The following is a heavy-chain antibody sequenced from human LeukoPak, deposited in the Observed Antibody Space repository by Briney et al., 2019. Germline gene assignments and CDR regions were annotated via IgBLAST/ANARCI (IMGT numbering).Heavy chain of an antibody. CDR1: GFTFSSYA. D-gene: IGHD3-9*01. Sequence: GRSLRLSCAPSGFTFSSYAMHWVRQAPGKGLQWVAVISYDGSNKYYADSVKGRFTISRDNSKNTLYMQMNSLRAEDTAVYYCARALPRYFDDPFDYWGQGTLVTVSS. CDR2: ISYDGSNK. CDR3: ARALPRYFDDPFDY. J-gene: IGHJ4*02. V-gene: IGHV3-30*04.